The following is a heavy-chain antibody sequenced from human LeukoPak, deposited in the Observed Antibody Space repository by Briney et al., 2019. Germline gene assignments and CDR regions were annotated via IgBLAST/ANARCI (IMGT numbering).Heavy chain of an antibody. CDR2: INTGGSST. J-gene: IGHJ3*02. D-gene: IGHD6-19*01. CDR1: GFPLSNSW. Sequence: PGGSLRLSCAVPGFPLSNSWMHSVPQAPGKGLVWVSRINTGGSSTAYADSVKGRFTISRDNAENTLYLQMNSLRVEDTAVYYCARPYSSAWANALDIWGQGTMVTVSS. V-gene: IGHV3-74*01. CDR3: ARPYSSAWANALDI.